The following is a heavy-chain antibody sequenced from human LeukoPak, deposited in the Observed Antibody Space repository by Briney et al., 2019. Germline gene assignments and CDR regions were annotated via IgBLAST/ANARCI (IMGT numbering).Heavy chain of an antibody. J-gene: IGHJ3*02. V-gene: IGHV4-30-4*01. CDR2: IYYSGST. Sequence: SETLSLTCTVSGGSISSGDYYWSWIRQPPGKGLEWIGYIYYSGSTYYNPSLKSRVTISVDTSKNQFSLKLSSVTAADTAVYYCARAYGSGRGAFDIWGQGTMVTVSS. D-gene: IGHD3-10*01. CDR1: GGSISSGDYY. CDR3: ARAYGSGRGAFDI.